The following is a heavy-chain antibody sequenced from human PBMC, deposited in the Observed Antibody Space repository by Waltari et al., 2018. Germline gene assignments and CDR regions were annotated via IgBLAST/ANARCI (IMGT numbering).Heavy chain of an antibody. CDR1: GFTFSSYA. D-gene: IGHD3-3*01. Sequence: EVQLLESGGGLVQPGGSLRLSCVASGFTFSSYAMSWVRQAPGKGLEWVSAISGSGGSTYYADSVKGRFTISRDNSKNTLYLQMNSLRAEDTAVYYCAKVGFLEWLLRYFDYWGQGTLVTVSS. J-gene: IGHJ4*02. CDR3: AKVGFLEWLLRYFDY. V-gene: IGHV3-23*01. CDR2: ISGSGGST.